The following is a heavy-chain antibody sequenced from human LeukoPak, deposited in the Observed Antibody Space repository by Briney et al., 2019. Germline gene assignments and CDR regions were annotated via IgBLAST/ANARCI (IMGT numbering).Heavy chain of an antibody. CDR2: INPNSGGT. CDR3: GRDGEYCSGGSCYSYYYYYYMDV. D-gene: IGHD2-15*01. V-gene: IGHV1-2*02. CDR1: GYTFTGYY. Sequence: ASVKVSCKASGYTFTGYYMHWVRQAPGQGLEWMGWINPNSGGTNYAQKFQGRVTMTRDTSISTAYMELSRLRSDDTAVYYCGRDGEYCSGGSCYSYYYYYYMDVWAKGPRSPSP. J-gene: IGHJ6*03.